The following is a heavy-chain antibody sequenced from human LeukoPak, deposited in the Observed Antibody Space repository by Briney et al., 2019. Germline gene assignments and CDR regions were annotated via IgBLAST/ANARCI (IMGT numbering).Heavy chain of an antibody. CDR2: INHSGST. CDR1: GGSFSGYY. CDR3: ARGVGRTDYDFWSGYYSNYFDY. D-gene: IGHD3-3*01. Sequence: SETLSLTCAVYGGSFSGYYWSWIRQPPGKGLEWIGEINHSGSTNYNPSLKSRVTISVDTSKNQFSLKLSSVTAADTAVYYCARGVGRTDYDFWSGYYSNYFDYWGQGTLVTVSS. V-gene: IGHV4-34*01. J-gene: IGHJ4*02.